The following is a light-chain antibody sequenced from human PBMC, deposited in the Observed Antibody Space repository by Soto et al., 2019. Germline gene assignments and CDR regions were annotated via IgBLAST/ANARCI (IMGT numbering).Light chain of an antibody. Sequence: QSALTQPASVSGSPGQSITISCTGTSSDVGGYNYVSWYQQHPGKAPKLMIYEVSNRPSGVSHRFSGSKSGNTASLTISGLQAEDEADYYCSSYTSSSTLYVFGTGTKLTVL. J-gene: IGLJ1*01. CDR3: SSYTSSSTLYV. CDR1: SSDVGGYNY. V-gene: IGLV2-14*01. CDR2: EVS.